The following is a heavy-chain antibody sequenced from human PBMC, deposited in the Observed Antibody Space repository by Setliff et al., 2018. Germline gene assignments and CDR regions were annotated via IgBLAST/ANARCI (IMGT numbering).Heavy chain of an antibody. CDR2: MNSDGGTT. Sequence: GGSLRLSCAASGFNLGSYWMHWVRQAPGKGLVWVSRMNSDGGTTDYADYAKGRFTISRDNAKNTLYLQMKSLRVEDTAVYLCTRDELETFRYWGRGTLVTVSS. CDR3: TRDELETFRY. D-gene: IGHD3-3*01. J-gene: IGHJ4*02. V-gene: IGHV3-74*01. CDR1: GFNLGSYW.